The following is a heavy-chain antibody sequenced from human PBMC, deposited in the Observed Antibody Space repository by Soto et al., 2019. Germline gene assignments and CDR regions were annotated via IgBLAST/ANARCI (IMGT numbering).Heavy chain of an antibody. D-gene: IGHD3-10*01. CDR3: ARDLYYGSGSYYNWFDY. CDR1: GGSLSSTGYY. V-gene: IGHV4-39*02. Sequence: SETLSLTCTVSGGSLSSTGYYWGWVRQPPEKGLEWIGSIYYSGTTYYNPSLKSRVTMTTDTSTSTAYMELRSLRSDDTAVYYCARDLYYGSGSYYNWFDYWGQGTLVTVSS. CDR2: IYYSGTT. J-gene: IGHJ4*02.